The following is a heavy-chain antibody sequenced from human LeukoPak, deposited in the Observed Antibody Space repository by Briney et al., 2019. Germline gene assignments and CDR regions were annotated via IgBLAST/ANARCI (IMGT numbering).Heavy chain of an antibody. J-gene: IGHJ2*01. D-gene: IGHD4-17*01. CDR1: GGSISSSSYY. CDR2: IYYSGNT. Sequence: SETLSLTCTVSGGSISSSSYYWSWIRQPPGKGLEWIGYIYYSGNTNYNPSLKSRVTISVDTSKNQFSLKLSSVTAADTAVYYCARGATTAPDLWGRGTLVTVSS. V-gene: IGHV4-61*01. CDR3: ARGATTAPDL.